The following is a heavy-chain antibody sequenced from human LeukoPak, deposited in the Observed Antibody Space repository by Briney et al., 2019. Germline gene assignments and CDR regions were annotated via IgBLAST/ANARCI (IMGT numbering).Heavy chain of an antibody. J-gene: IGHJ6*04. CDR2: ISHSGSP. CDR3: AREPVSLRSTVMRERYYHGMDV. D-gene: IGHD1-1*01. Sequence: PSETLSLTCAVYGSSFSGYQWSWIRQSPGKGLDWIGEISHSGSPNYNPSLKSRVTISVDTSKNQFSLKLTSVTAADTAVYYCAREPVSLRSTVMRERYYHGMDVWGKGTTVIVSS. CDR1: GSSFSGYQ. V-gene: IGHV4-34*01.